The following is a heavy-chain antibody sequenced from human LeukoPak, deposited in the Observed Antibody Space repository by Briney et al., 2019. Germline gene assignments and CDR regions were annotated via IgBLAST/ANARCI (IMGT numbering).Heavy chain of an antibody. CDR3: AKEGFYCSGGSCYSFYYYYMDV. J-gene: IGHJ6*03. Sequence: QPGGSLRLSCAASGFTFSSYSMLWVRQAPGKGLEWVSYISSSSSTIYYADSVKGRFTISRDNSKNTLYLQMNSLRAEDTAVYYCAKEGFYCSGGSCYSFYYYYMDVWGKGTTVTVSS. D-gene: IGHD2-15*01. CDR1: GFTFSSYS. V-gene: IGHV3-48*01. CDR2: ISSSSSTI.